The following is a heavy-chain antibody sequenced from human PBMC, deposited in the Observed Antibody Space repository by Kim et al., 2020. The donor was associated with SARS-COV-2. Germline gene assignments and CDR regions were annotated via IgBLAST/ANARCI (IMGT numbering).Heavy chain of an antibody. V-gene: IGHV4-61*01. D-gene: IGHD6-19*01. CDR2: IYYSGST. Sequence: SETLSLTCTVSGGSVSSGSYYWSWIRQPPGKGLEWIGYIYYSGSTNYNPSLKSRVTISVDTSKNQFSLKLSSVTAADTAVYYCARDGGVAVAGTRDWFDPWGQGTLVTVSS. CDR1: GGSVSSGSYY. J-gene: IGHJ5*02. CDR3: ARDGGVAVAGTRDWFDP.